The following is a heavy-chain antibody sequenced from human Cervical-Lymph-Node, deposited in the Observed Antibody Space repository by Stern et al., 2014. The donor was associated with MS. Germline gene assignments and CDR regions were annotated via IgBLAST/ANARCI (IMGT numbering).Heavy chain of an antibody. CDR2: ISSSSSTL. CDR1: GFTFSSYS. J-gene: IGHJ3*02. Sequence: QLVESGGGLVQPGGSLRLSCAASGFTFSSYSMNWVRQAPGKGLEWVSYISSSSSTLSYADSVKGRCTISRDNAKHSLYLQMNSLRDEDTAVYYCARGSLDAFDIWGQGTMVTFSS. V-gene: IGHV3-48*02. CDR3: ARGSLDAFDI.